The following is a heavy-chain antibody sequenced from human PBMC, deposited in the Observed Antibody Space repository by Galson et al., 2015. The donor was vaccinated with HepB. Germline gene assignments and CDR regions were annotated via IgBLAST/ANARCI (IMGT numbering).Heavy chain of an antibody. CDR2: ISGSSSHI. CDR3: ARDSSRFGELLSYHYGMDV. D-gene: IGHD3-10*01. CDR1: GFSFSSYS. Sequence: SLRLSCAASGFSFSSYSMNWVRQAPGKGLEWVSSISGSSSHIYYADSVKGRFTISRDNAKNSLHLLMESLRAEDTAVYYCARDSSRFGELLSYHYGMDVWGQGTTVTVSS. J-gene: IGHJ6*02. V-gene: IGHV3-21*01.